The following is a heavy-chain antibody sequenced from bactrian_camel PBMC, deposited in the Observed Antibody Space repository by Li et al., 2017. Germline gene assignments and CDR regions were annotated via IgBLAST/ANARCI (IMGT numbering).Heavy chain of an antibody. Sequence: VQLVESGGGLVQPGGSLRLSCAASGFTFSSVHMSWVRQAPGKGLEWVSAIDNGGSSTYYADSVKGRFTISQDNAKNTVNLQMNSLKPEDTAMYYCAASAVGWFISRKPVDFGYWGQGTQVTVS. CDR2: IDNGGSST. V-gene: IGHV3S40*01. CDR3: AASAVGWFISRKPVDFGY. D-gene: IGHD5*01. J-gene: IGHJ6*01. CDR1: GFTFSSVH.